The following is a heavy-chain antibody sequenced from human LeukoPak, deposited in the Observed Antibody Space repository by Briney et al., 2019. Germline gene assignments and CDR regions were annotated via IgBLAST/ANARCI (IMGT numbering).Heavy chain of an antibody. CDR2: ISNSGSRI. V-gene: IGHV3-48*03. J-gene: IGHJ5*02. Sequence: GGSLRLSCAASGFTFSSYEMNWVRQAPGKGLEWVSYISNSGSRIYYADAVKGRFTISRDNAKNSLYLQMNSLRAEDTAVYYCVREFRSIAAAGTEGRPGVVHWFDPWGQGTLVTVSS. D-gene: IGHD6-13*01. CDR3: VREFRSIAAAGTEGRPGVVHWFDP. CDR1: GFTFSSYE.